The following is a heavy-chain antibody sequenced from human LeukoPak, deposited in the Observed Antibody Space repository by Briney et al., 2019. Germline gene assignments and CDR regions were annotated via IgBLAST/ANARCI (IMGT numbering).Heavy chain of an antibody. D-gene: IGHD2-15*01. CDR1: GGSVSSSISY. Sequence: SETLSLTCTVSGGSVSSSISYWSWIRQPAGKGLEWIGRIYTSGNINYNPSLKSRVTISLDTSKNQVSLKLTSVTAADTAVYYCARDPPHCSGGSCYAAAYFDYWGQGTLVTVSS. V-gene: IGHV4-61*02. CDR3: ARDPPHCSGGSCYAAAYFDY. J-gene: IGHJ4*02. CDR2: IYTSGNI.